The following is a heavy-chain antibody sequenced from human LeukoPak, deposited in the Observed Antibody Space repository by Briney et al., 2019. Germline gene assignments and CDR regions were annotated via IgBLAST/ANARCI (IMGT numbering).Heavy chain of an antibody. J-gene: IGHJ4*02. CDR3: AREGSSYAPSEPFYFDY. Sequence: PGGSLRLSCTDSGFSFSSHDMNWVRQAPGKGLEWVSYITSGGYTTRYAASVKGRFTISRDNAKNSLYLQMNSLKAEDTAVYYCAREGSSYAPSEPFYFDYWGQGTLVTVSS. V-gene: IGHV3-48*03. CDR2: ITSGGYTT. D-gene: IGHD3-10*01. CDR1: GFSFSSHD.